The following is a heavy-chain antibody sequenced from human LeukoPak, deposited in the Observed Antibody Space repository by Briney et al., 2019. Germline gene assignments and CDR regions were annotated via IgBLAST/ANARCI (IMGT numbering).Heavy chain of an antibody. V-gene: IGHV5-51*01. J-gene: IGHJ4*02. CDR2: IYPGDSDT. CDR3: ARRITIFGVVNSGFDY. CDR1: GYTFTSYW. Sequence: AGESLKISCQGSGYTFTSYWIGWVRQLPGKGLEWIGIIYPGDSDTRYSPSFQGQVTISADKSISTAYLQWSSLKASDTAMYYCARRITIFGVVNSGFDYWGQGTLVTVSS. D-gene: IGHD3-3*01.